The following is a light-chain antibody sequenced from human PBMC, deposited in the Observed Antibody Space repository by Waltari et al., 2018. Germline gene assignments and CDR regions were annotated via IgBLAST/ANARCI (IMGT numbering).Light chain of an antibody. Sequence: SSELTQDPAVSVALGQTGRITCHGASLRTFFAPWYQQKPGHAPLCVIYGKNNRSSWDPDRFSGFKSGNTTSLTITGGQAGDGGDFYWRSLDSSGNHVVFGGGTKLTGL. J-gene: IGLJ2*01. CDR1: SLRTFF. CDR2: GKN. CDR3: RSLDSSGNHVV. V-gene: IGLV3-19*01.